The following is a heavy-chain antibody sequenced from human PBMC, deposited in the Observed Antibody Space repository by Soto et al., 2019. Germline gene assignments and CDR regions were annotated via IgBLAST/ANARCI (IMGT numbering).Heavy chain of an antibody. CDR3: ARDNLVVVADRDYYSYGMDV. Sequence: SETLSLTCTVSGGSISSGDYYWSWIRQPPGKGLEWIGYIYYSGSTYYNPSLKSRVTISVDTSKNQFSLKLSSVTAADTAVYYCARDNLVVVADRDYYSYGMDVWGQGTTVTVSS. D-gene: IGHD2-15*01. J-gene: IGHJ6*02. V-gene: IGHV4-30-4*01. CDR2: IYYSGST. CDR1: GGSISSGDYY.